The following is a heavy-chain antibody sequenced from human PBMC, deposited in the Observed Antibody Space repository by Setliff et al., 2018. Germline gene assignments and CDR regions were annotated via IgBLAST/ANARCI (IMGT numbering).Heavy chain of an antibody. CDR2: ISPYSGNT. V-gene: IGHV1-18*01. J-gene: IGHJ4*02. CDR1: GYTFTDYG. Sequence: ASVKVSCKASGYTFTDYGVTWVRQAPGQGLEWVGWISPYSGNTYYAPKFQGRITMTTDTSTTTDYMELKSLRSDDTAIYYCSRLVRFCTKISCQRLLGDDYWGQGALVTVSS. CDR3: SRLVRFCTKISCQRLLGDDY. D-gene: IGHD2-2*01.